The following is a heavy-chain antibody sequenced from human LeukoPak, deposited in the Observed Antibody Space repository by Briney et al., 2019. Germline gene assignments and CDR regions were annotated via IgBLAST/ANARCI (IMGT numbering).Heavy chain of an antibody. D-gene: IGHD6-19*01. CDR1: GGSISSYY. CDR3: ARAGSSGWSPSYYYYYGMDV. Sequence: SETLSLTCTVSGGSISSYYWSWIRQPPGKGLEWIGYIYYSGSTNYNPSLKSRVTISVDTSKNQFSLKLSSVTAADTAVYYCARAGSSGWSPSYYYYYGMDVWGQGTTVTVSS. J-gene: IGHJ6*02. CDR2: IYYSGST. V-gene: IGHV4-59*12.